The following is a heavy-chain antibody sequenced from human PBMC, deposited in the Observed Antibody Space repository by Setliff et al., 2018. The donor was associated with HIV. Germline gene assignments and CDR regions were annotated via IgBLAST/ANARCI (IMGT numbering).Heavy chain of an antibody. CDR1: GGSISSYY. J-gene: IGHJ3*02. D-gene: IGHD6-19*01. CDR2: IYYSGST. V-gene: IGHV4-59*01. Sequence: KTSETLSLTCTVSGGSISSYYWSWIRQPPGKGLEWIGYIYYSGSTNYNPSLKSRVTISVDTSKNQFSLKLSSVTAADTAVYYCARVRYSSGWYSHAFDIWGQGTMVTVSS. CDR3: ARVRYSSGWYSHAFDI.